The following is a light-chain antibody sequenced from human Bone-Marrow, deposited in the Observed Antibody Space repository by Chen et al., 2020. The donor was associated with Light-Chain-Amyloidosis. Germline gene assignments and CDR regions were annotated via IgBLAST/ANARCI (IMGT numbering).Light chain of an antibody. CDR3: QVWDRSSDRPV. CDR2: DDS. V-gene: IGLV3-21*02. J-gene: IGLJ3*02. Sequence: SYVLTQPSSVSVAPGHTATIACGGNNIGTTSLHWYQQTPGHAPLLVVYDDSDRPSGIPERLSGSNSGNTATLTISRVEAGDEADYYCQVWDRSSDRPVFGGGTKLTVL. CDR1: NIGTTS.